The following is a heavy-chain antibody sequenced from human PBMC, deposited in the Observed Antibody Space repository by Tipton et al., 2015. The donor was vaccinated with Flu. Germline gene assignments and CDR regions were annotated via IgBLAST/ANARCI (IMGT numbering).Heavy chain of an antibody. J-gene: IGHJ4*02. CDR1: GGSISSSNW. V-gene: IGHV4-4*02. Sequence: TLSLTCAVSGGSISSSNWWSWVRQPPGKGLEWIGEIYHSGSTNYNPSLKSRVTISVDKSKNQFSLKLSSVTAADTAVYYCARGSGSYYTSFFDYWGQGTLVTVSS. D-gene: IGHD3-10*01. CDR2: IYHSGST. CDR3: ARGSGSYYTSFFDY.